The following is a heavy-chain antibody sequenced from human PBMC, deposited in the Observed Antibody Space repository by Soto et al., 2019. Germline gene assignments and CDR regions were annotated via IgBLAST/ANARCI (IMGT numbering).Heavy chain of an antibody. J-gene: IGHJ4*02. Sequence: SVKVSCKASGGTFSSCAISWVRQAPGQGLEWMGGIIPIFGTANYAQKFQGRVTITADKSTSTAYMELSSLRSEDTAVYYCARDRGYFDWLLSFDYWGQGTLVTVSS. D-gene: IGHD3-9*01. CDR1: GGTFSSCA. CDR2: IIPIFGTA. V-gene: IGHV1-69*06. CDR3: ARDRGYFDWLLSFDY.